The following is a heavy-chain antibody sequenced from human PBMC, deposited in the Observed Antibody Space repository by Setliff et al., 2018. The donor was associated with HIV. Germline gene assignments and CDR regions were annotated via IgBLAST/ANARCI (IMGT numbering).Heavy chain of an antibody. J-gene: IGHJ3*02. D-gene: IGHD3-16*01. CDR1: GVSITYSY. Sequence: SETLSLTCTVSGVSITYSYWTWIRQPPGKGPEWIGYIHSSGATAYNPSLNSQVTMSMDTSKNQVSLKVTSVTAADTAVYYCARVGPETGGAFYNWGQGTTVTVSS. CDR2: IHSSGAT. V-gene: IGHV4-59*01. CDR3: ARVGPETGGAFYN.